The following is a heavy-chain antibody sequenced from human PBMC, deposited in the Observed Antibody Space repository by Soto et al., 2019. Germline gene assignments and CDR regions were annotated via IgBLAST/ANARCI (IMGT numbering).Heavy chain of an antibody. J-gene: IGHJ6*04. D-gene: IGHD6-19*01. Sequence: QVQLVQSGAEVKKPGSSVKVSCKASGGTFSSYAISWVRQAPGQGLEWMGGIIPIFGTANYAQKFKGRVKMTADESTGTAYMELSSMRFEDTAVYYCARRYSSGWYNPSNYYSYGMDVWGIGTTVTVSS. CDR3: ARRYSSGWYNPSNYYSYGMDV. CDR1: GGTFSSYA. V-gene: IGHV1-69*12. CDR2: IIPIFGTA.